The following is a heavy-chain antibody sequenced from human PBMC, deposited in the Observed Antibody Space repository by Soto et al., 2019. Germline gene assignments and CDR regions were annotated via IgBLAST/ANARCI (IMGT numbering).Heavy chain of an antibody. D-gene: IGHD3-16*01. CDR2: ISSSSSYI. Sequence: EVQLVESGGGLVKPGGSLRLSCAASGFTFSSYSMNWVRQAPGKGLEWVSSISSSSSYIYYADSVKGRFTISRVNAKNSLYLQMNSLRAEDTAVYYCARDGVYYYYGMDVWGQGTTVTVSS. CDR3: ARDGVYYYYGMDV. V-gene: IGHV3-21*01. CDR1: GFTFSSYS. J-gene: IGHJ6*02.